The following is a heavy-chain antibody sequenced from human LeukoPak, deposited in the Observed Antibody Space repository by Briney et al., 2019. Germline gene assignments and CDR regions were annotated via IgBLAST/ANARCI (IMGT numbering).Heavy chain of an antibody. J-gene: IGHJ4*02. V-gene: IGHV3-21*01. CDR1: GFTFSSYG. CDR2: ISSSSSYI. CDR3: AREGGGAFDY. D-gene: IGHD3-10*01. Sequence: PGGSLRLSCAASGFTFSSYGMHWVRQAPGKGLEWVSSISSSSSYIYYADSVKGRFTISRDNAKNSLYLQMNSLRAEDTAVYYCAREGGGAFDYWGQGTLVTVSS.